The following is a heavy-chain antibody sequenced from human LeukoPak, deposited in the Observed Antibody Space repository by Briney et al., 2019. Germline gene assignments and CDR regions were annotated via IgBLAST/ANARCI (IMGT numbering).Heavy chain of an antibody. CDR2: ISSSSSYI. V-gene: IGHV3-21*01. CDR1: GFTFSSYS. CDR3: ARAHSGAFDI. D-gene: IGHD5-12*01. J-gene: IGHJ3*02. Sequence: GGSLRLSCAASGFTFSSYSMNWVRQAPGKGLEWVSSISSSSSYIYYADSVKGRFTISRDNSKNTLYLQMNSLRAEDTAVYYCARAHSGAFDIWGQGTMVTVSS.